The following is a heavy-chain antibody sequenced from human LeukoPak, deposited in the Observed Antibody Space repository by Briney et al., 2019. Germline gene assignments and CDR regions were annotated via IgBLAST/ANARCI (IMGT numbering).Heavy chain of an antibody. CDR2: MYHRGNS. Sequence: SETLSLTCTVSGYSISSGYYWGWIRQPPGKGLEWIGEMYHRGNSNYNPSLKSRVTISVDNSRNQFSLNLNSVTAADTALYYCAYSSGWYKIDSWGQGTLVTVSS. J-gene: IGHJ4*02. V-gene: IGHV4-38-2*02. CDR1: GYSISSGYY. CDR3: AYSSGWYKIDS. D-gene: IGHD6-19*01.